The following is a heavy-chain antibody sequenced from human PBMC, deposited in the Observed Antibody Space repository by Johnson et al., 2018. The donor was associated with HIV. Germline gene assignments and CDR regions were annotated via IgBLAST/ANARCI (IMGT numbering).Heavy chain of an antibody. CDR3: ARDKANWGPSRDVGAFDI. V-gene: IGHV3-64*04. CDR1: GFTFSMYA. D-gene: IGHD7-27*01. J-gene: IGHJ3*02. Sequence: QVQLVESGGGLVQPGGSLRLSCAASGFTFSMYAMHWVRQAPGKGLEYVSAISSNGGSTYYADSVKGRLTISRDNSKNTLYLQMNSLRAEDTAVYYCARDKANWGPSRDVGAFDIWGQGTMVTVSS. CDR2: ISSNGGST.